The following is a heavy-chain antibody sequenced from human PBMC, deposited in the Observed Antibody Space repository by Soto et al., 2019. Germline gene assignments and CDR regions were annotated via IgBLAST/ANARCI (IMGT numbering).Heavy chain of an antibody. V-gene: IGHV1-18*01. CDR1: GYRFTSYG. J-gene: IGHJ4*02. CDR2: ISVYNGNT. Sequence: QVQLVQSGVEVKQPGASVKVSCKASGYRFTSYGISWVRQAPGQGLEWMGWISVYNGNTNYTQKFQDRVTMTTDTSTSTAYMELRSLRSDDTAVYYCGRDPSLYSSGWYVDFWGQGTLVTVSS. CDR3: GRDPSLYSSGWYVDF. D-gene: IGHD6-19*01.